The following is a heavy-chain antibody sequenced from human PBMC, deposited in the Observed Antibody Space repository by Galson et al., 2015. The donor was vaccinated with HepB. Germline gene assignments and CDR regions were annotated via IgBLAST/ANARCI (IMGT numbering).Heavy chain of an antibody. CDR1: GYTFTGYG. D-gene: IGHD2-15*01. Sequence: SVKVSCKASGYTFTGYGISWVRQAPGQGLEWMGWITTYNGNTNSTQKVQGRVTMTTDTSTSTAYMELRSLRSDDTAVYYCARGGLVVVVGATQNNWFDPWGQGTPVTVSS. CDR3: ARGGLVVVVGATQNNWFDP. V-gene: IGHV1-18*01. J-gene: IGHJ5*02. CDR2: ITTYNGNT.